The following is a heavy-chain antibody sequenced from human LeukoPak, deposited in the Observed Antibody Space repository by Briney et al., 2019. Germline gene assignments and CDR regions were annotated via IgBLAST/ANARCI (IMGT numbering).Heavy chain of an antibody. CDR3: ARGPPGVPAAILDY. CDR2: ISSSSSYI. D-gene: IGHD2-2*02. J-gene: IGHJ4*02. Sequence: PGGSLRLSCAASGFTFSSYSMNWVRQAPGKGLEWVSSISSSSSYIYYAGSVKGRFTISRDNAKNSLYLQMNSLRAEDTAVYYCARGPPGVPAAILDYWGQGTLVTVSS. CDR1: GFTFSSYS. V-gene: IGHV3-21*01.